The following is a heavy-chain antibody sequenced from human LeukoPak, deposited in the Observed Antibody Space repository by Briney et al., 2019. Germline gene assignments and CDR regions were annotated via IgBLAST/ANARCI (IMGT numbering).Heavy chain of an antibody. J-gene: IGHJ5*02. CDR3: AKYRVGGATLFRWFDP. CDR2: ISASGGST. Sequence: GGSLSLSCAASGFTLSSYAMSWVRQAPGKGLEWVSTISASGGSTYYADSVKGRFTISRDNSKNTLHVQMNSLRAEDTAIYYCAKYRVGGATLFRWFDPWGQGTLVTVSS. D-gene: IGHD5-12*01. CDR1: GFTLSSYA. V-gene: IGHV3-23*01.